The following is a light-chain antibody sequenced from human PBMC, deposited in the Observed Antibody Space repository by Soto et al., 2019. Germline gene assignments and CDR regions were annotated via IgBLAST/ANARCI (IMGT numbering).Light chain of an antibody. CDR1: SSDVGGYNY. J-gene: IGLJ1*01. CDR3: SSYKSSSTLGF. V-gene: IGLV2-14*01. CDR2: DVS. Sequence: QSVLTQPASVSGSPGQSITISCTGTSSDVGGYNYVSWYQQHPGKAPKLMIYDVSNRPSGVSNRFSGSKSGTTASLTISGLQAEDEADYYCSSYKSSSTLGFFGSGTKVTVL.